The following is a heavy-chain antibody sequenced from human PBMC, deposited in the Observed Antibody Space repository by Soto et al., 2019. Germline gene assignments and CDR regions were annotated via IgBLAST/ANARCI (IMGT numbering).Heavy chain of an antibody. V-gene: IGHV3-33*01. CDR3: ARVAGTTLRLAFDI. CDR1: GFTFSSYG. D-gene: IGHD1-1*01. CDR2: IWYDGSNK. Sequence: PGGSLRLSCEASGFTFSSYGMHWVRQAPGKGREWVAVIWYDGSNKYYADSVKGRFTISRDNSKNTLYLQMNSLRAEDTAVYYCARVAGTTLRLAFDIWGQGTMVTVSS. J-gene: IGHJ3*02.